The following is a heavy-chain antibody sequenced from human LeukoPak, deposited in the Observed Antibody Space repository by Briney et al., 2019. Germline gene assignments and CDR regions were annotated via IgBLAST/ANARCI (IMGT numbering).Heavy chain of an antibody. CDR3: AKCAYCGGDCYSRVFDY. CDR1: GFTFSSYA. CDR2: ISGSGGST. V-gene: IGHV3-23*01. D-gene: IGHD2-21*02. J-gene: IGHJ4*02. Sequence: GGSLRLSCAASGFTFSSYAMSWVRQAPGKGLEWVSAISGSGGSTYYADSVKGRFTISRDNSKNTLYLQMNNLRAEDTAVYYCAKCAYCGGDCYSRVFDYWGQGTLVTVSS.